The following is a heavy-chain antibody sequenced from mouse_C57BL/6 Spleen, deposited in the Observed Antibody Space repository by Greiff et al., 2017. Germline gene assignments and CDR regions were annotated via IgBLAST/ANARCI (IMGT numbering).Heavy chain of an antibody. Sequence: QVQLKQPGAELVRPGTSVKLSCKASGYTFTSYWMHWVKQRPGQGLEWIGVIDPSDSYTNYNQKFKGKAKLTVETYSSTAYRQLSSQTSEYSAVYSFASSRVYDYDAFDYWGQGTPLTVSS. CDR1: GYTFTSYW. J-gene: IGHJ2*01. CDR2: IDPSDSYT. CDR3: ASSRVYDYDAFDY. V-gene: IGHV1-59*01. D-gene: IGHD2-4*01.